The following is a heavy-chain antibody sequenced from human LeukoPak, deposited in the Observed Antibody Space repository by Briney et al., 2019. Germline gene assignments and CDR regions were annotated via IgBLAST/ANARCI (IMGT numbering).Heavy chain of an antibody. Sequence: SWGSLRRSCAASGFTFSTYSMNWVRQAPGKGLEWVSSISGSSIYIYYAESVKGRFTISRDNAKNSLYLQMNSLRAEDTAVYYCARDPPYYDSSGYYYDYWGQGTLVTVSS. D-gene: IGHD3-22*01. CDR2: ISGSSIYI. CDR1: GFTFSTYS. V-gene: IGHV3-21*01. J-gene: IGHJ4*02. CDR3: ARDPPYYDSSGYYYDY.